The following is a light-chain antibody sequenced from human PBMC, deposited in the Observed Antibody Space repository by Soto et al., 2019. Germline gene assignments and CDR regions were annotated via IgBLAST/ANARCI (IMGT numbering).Light chain of an antibody. CDR2: INSDGSH. V-gene: IGLV4-69*01. CDR3: QTWSTDIRV. J-gene: IGLJ3*02. CDR1: SGHNSFA. Sequence: QLVLTQPPSASASLGAWVTLTCTLSSGHNSFAIAWHQQQPEKGPRYLMKINSDGSHSKGDGIPDRFSGSSSGAERYLTISSLQSEDDADYYCQTWSTDIRVFGGGTKLTVL.